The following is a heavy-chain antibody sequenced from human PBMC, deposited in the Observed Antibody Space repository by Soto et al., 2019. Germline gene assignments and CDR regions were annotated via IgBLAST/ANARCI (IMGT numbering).Heavy chain of an antibody. J-gene: IGHJ4*02. CDR1: GFTFSSYT. D-gene: IGHD5-18*01. CDR2: IISGGGYKT. V-gene: IGHV3-23*01. Sequence: EVQLLESGGDLVQPGGSLRLSCVGSGFTFSSYTMSWVRQAPGKGLEWVAAIISGGGYKTYYADSVKGRFTISRDESKNTLYLQMDTLRAEDTALYYCAKAVGNSYGYQNVDYWGQGTLVTVSS. CDR3: AKAVGNSYGYQNVDY.